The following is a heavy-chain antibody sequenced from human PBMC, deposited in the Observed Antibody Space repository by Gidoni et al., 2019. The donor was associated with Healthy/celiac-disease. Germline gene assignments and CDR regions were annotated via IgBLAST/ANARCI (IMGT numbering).Heavy chain of an antibody. Sequence: QVQLVQSGAEVKKPGASVKVSCKVSGYTLTEFSMHWVRPAPGKGLEWMGGFDPEDGETIYAQKFQGRVTMTEDTSTDTAYMELSSLRSEDKAVYYCATWGHGNSYRAFDIWGQGTMVTVSS. D-gene: IGHD5-18*01. CDR2: FDPEDGET. J-gene: IGHJ3*02. CDR1: GYTLTEFS. CDR3: ATWGHGNSYRAFDI. V-gene: IGHV1-24*01.